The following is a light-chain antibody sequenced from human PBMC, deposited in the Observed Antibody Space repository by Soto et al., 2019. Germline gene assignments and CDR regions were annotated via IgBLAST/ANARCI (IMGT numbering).Light chain of an antibody. CDR3: QQYNSYWT. J-gene: IGKJ1*01. CDR1: QSISSW. V-gene: IGKV1-5*03. Sequence: DIQITQYTSTLSASVGDRVTITGRASQSISSWLAWYQQKPGKAPKLLIYKASSLESGVPSRFSGSGSGTEFTLTISSLQPDDFATYYCQQYNSYWTFGQGTKV. CDR2: KAS.